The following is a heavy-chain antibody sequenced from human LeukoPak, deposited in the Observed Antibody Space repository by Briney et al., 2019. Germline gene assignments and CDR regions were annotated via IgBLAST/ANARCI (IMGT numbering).Heavy chain of an antibody. V-gene: IGHV4-61*02. CDR2: IYTSGST. CDR1: GGSISSGSYY. J-gene: IGHJ3*02. CDR3: ARGRSITMVRGPNDAFDI. Sequence: KPSETLSLTCTVSGGSISSGSYYWSWIRQPAGKGLEWIGRIYTSGSTNYNPSLKSRVTISVDTSKNQFSLKLSSVTAADTAVYYCARGRSITMVRGPNDAFDIWGQGTVVTVSS. D-gene: IGHD3-10*01.